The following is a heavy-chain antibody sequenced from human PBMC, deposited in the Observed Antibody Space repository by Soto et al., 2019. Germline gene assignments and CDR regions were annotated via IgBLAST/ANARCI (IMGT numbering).Heavy chain of an antibody. CDR2: IYTSGST. V-gene: IGHV4-4*07. Sequence: PSATLSLPCTVSGGSISSYYWSWLRPPAGKGLEWIGRIYTSGSTNYNPAVKSRVTMSVDTSKNQFSLKLSSVTAADTAVYYCARDRGVGATRNWFDPWGQGNLGTVSS. CDR3: ARDRGVGATRNWFDP. J-gene: IGHJ5*02. D-gene: IGHD1-26*01. CDR1: GGSISSYY.